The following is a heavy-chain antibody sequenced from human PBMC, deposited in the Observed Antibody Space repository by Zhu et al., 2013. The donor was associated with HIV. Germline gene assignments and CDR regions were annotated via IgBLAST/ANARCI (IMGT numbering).Heavy chain of an antibody. CDR1: GFTFSSYA. Sequence: VQLVESGGGVVQPGRSLRLSCAASGFTFSSYAMHWVRQAPGKGLEWVAVISYDGSNKYYADSVKGRFTISRDNSKNTLYLQMNSLRAEDTAVYYCAGGYSFRKSPYYFDYWGQGTLVTVSS. CDR2: ISYDGSNK. D-gene: IGHD5-18*01. CDR3: AGGYSFRKSPYYFDY. V-gene: IGHV3-30-3*01. J-gene: IGHJ4*02.